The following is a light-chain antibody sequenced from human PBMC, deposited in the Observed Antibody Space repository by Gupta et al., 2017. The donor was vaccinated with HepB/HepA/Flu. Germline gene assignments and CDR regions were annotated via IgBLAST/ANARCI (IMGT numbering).Light chain of an antibody. CDR2: DAS. J-gene: IGKJ5*01. CDR1: QIVSNY. Sequence: EIVLAQSPATLSLSPGERATLSCRASQIVSNYLAWYQQKPGQAPRLLIYDASNRATGIPARFSGSESGTDFTLTISSLEPEDFAVYYCQQRSNWPPTITFGQGTRLEIK. V-gene: IGKV3-11*01. CDR3: QQRSNWPPTIT.